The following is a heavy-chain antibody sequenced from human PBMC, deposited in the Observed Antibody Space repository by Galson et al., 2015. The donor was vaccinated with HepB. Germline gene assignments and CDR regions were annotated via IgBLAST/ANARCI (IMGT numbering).Heavy chain of an antibody. D-gene: IGHD3-9*01. CDR3: ARDPWYFDWLSGLNYGMDV. Sequence: SLRLSCAASGFTFSSSAMHWVRQAPGKGLEWVAVISYDGSNKYYADSVKGRFTISRDNSKNTLYLQMNSLRAEDTAVYYCARDPWYFDWLSGLNYGMDVWGQGTTVTVSS. V-gene: IGHV3-30-3*01. CDR1: GFTFSSSA. CDR2: ISYDGSNK. J-gene: IGHJ6*02.